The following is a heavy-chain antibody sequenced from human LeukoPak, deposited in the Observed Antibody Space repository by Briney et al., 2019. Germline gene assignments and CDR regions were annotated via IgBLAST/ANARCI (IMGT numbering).Heavy chain of an antibody. CDR2: INHSGST. J-gene: IGHJ4*02. V-gene: IGHV4-34*01. CDR3: ASIDYGESLDY. CDR1: GGSFSGYY. D-gene: IGHD4-17*01. Sequence: PSETLSLTCAVYGGSFSGYYWSWIRQPPGKGLEWIGEINHSGSTNYNPSLKSRVTISVDTSKNQFSLKLSSVTAADTAVYYCASIDYGESLDYWGQGTLVTVSS.